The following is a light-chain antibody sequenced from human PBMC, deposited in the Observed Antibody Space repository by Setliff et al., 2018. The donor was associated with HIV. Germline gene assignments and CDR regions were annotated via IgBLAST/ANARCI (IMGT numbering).Light chain of an antibody. V-gene: IGLV2-23*02. CDR3: CSYAGADTWM. CDR1: SSDIGDYES. CDR2: DVT. Sequence: QSALTQPASVSGSPGQSITISCTGSSSDIGDYESGSWYQQHPGEVPKLMVYDVTKRPSGVSDRFSASKSGNTASLTISGLQADDGGHYYCCSYAGADTWMFGGGTKVTVL. J-gene: IGLJ3*02.